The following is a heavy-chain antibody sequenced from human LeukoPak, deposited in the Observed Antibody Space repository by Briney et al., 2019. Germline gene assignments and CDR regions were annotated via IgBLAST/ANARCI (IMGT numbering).Heavy chain of an antibody. D-gene: IGHD3-22*01. V-gene: IGHV1-24*01. Sequence: ASVKVSCKVSGYTLTELSMHWVRQAPGKGLEWMGGFDPEDGETIYAQKFQGRVTMTEDTSTDTAYMELSSLRSEDTAVYYCATDIYYDSSGYSASDYWGQGTLVTVSS. CDR1: GYTLTELS. CDR3: ATDIYYDSSGYSASDY. CDR2: FDPEDGET. J-gene: IGHJ4*02.